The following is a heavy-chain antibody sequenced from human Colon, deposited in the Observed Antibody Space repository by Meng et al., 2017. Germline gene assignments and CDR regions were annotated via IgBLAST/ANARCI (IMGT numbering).Heavy chain of an antibody. J-gene: IGHJ4*02. Sequence: QGQLQGSGPGLVKPSETLSLTCTVSGASVNNYHWSWIRQPPGKGLEWIGYIYSSDTSYSGSTHYNPSLQSRVSISVDTSTNQFSLNLRSVTAADMAVYFCARFGSGWSRGYYFDYWGQGTLVTVSS. CDR1: GASVNNYH. CDR2: IYSSDTSYSGST. V-gene: IGHV4-59*02. CDR3: ARFGSGWSRGYYFDY. D-gene: IGHD6-19*01.